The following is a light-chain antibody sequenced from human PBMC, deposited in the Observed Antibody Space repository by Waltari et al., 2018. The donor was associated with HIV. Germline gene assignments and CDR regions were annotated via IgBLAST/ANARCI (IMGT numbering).Light chain of an antibody. CDR2: LND. J-gene: IGLJ2*01. V-gene: IGLV1-40*01. CDR3: QSYDTSLSGWGI. Sequence: QSVLTQPPSVSGAPGQRVTISCTGIPSNMGTDYDLPCYQQLPGTAPKLLIFLNDRRPPVVPDRFSGSKSGSSASLAITGLQADDEATYYCQSYDTSLSGWGIFGGGTKVTVL. CDR1: PSNMGTDYD.